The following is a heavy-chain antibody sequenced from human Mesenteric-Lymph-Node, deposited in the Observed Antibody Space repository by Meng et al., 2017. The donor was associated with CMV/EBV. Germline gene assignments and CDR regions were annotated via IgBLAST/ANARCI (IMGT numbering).Heavy chain of an antibody. V-gene: IGHV4-34*01. CDR1: GGSFSAYY. CDR3: AASTLRAPFEF. J-gene: IGHJ4*02. Sequence: SETLSLTCTVYGGSFSAYYFNWIRQPPGKGLEWVGEINDSGATNDNPSLNRRVTISVDKSKNQFSLNLTSVTPADTAVYYCAASTLRAPFEFWGQGSLVTVSS. CDR2: INDSGAT. D-gene: IGHD5/OR15-5a*01.